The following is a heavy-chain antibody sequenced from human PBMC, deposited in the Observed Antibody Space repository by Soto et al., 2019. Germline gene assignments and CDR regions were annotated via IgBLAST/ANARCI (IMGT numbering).Heavy chain of an antibody. CDR2: INAGNGNT. Sequence: ASVKVSCKASGYTFTSYAIHWVRQAPGQRLEWMGWINAGNGNTKYSQKFQGRVTITRDTSASTAYMELSSLRSEDTAVYYCARADIVVDSWFDPWGQGTLVTVSS. D-gene: IGHD2-2*01. CDR3: ARADIVVDSWFDP. J-gene: IGHJ5*02. CDR1: GYTFTSYA. V-gene: IGHV1-3*01.